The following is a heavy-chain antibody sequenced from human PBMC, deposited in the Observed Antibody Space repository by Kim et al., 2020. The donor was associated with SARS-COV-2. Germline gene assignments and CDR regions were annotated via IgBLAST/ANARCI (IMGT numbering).Heavy chain of an antibody. CDR3: AKDPGGGSYLYYFDY. V-gene: IGHV3-23*01. Sequence: SVKGRFTISRDNSKNTLNLQMNSLGAEDTSVYYCAKDPGGGSYLYYFDYWGQGTLVTVSS. J-gene: IGHJ4*02. D-gene: IGHD1-26*01.